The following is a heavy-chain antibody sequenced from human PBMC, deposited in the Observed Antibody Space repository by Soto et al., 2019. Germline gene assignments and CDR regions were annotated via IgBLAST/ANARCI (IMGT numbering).Heavy chain of an antibody. CDR1: GFTFDSHG. CDR3: ARDLLPNTVTTCGS. Sequence: QVQLVESGGGAVQPGRSLRLSCAASGFTFDSHGMHWVRQAPGKGLGWVAVISSDGNNKYYADSVTGRFTISRDNFNNILYLQMRSLSAEDTAVYYCARDLLPNTVTTCGSWGQGTLVTVSS. D-gene: IGHD4-17*01. V-gene: IGHV3-30*03. J-gene: IGHJ5*02. CDR2: ISSDGNNK.